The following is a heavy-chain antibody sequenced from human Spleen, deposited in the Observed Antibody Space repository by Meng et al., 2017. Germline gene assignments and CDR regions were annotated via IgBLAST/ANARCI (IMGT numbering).Heavy chain of an antibody. CDR1: GGSISSSNW. D-gene: IGHD3-9*01. Sequence: QVQLQESGPGLVKPSGPLSLTCAVSGGSISSSNWWSWVRQPPGKGLEWIGEINHSGSTNYNPSLKSRVTISVDTSKNQFSLKLSSVTAADTAVYYCASWSRYFDWLLPDYWGQGTLVTVSS. CDR3: ASWSRYFDWLLPDY. J-gene: IGHJ4*02. V-gene: IGHV4-4*02. CDR2: INHSGST.